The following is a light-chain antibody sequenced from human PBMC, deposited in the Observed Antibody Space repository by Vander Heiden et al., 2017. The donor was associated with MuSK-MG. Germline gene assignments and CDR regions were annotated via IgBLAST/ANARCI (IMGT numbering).Light chain of an antibody. J-gene: IGLJ3*02. CDR1: SGHSSYA. V-gene: IGLV4-69*01. Sequence: QLVLTQSPSASASLGASVKLTCTLSSGHSSYAIAWHQLQPEKGPRYLMKLTSDGSHKKGDGIPDRFSGSSSGAERYLTISSLQAEDEDDYYWQTWDTGMVFGGGTKLTVL. CDR3: QTWDTGMV. CDR2: LTSDGSH.